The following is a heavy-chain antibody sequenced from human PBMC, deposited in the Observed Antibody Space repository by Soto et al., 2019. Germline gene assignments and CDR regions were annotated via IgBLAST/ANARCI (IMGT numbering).Heavy chain of an antibody. CDR1: GGSISSGGYY. J-gene: IGHJ5*02. V-gene: IGHV4-31*03. D-gene: IGHD2-8*01. Sequence: QVQLQESGPGLVKPSQTLSLTCTVSGGSISSGGYYWSWIRQHPGKGLEWIGYIDYSGSTYYNPSLKSRVTISVDTSKNQFSLKLSSVTAADTAVYYCARGHIVLMVYAKRTTFDPWGQGTLVTVSS. CDR3: ARGHIVLMVYAKRTTFDP. CDR2: IDYSGST.